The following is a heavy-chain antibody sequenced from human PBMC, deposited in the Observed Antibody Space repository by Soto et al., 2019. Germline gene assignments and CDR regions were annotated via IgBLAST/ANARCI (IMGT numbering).Heavy chain of an antibody. J-gene: IGHJ6*02. CDR2: ISNDGSNY. CDR3: AKADGDSSSWYPNYYYYGMDV. D-gene: IGHD6-13*01. Sequence: PGGSLRLSCAASGFTFTSYAMHWVRQAPGKGLEWVAVISNDGSNYYYADSVRGRFTISRDNTKNTLFLQMSSLRGEDSGVYYCAKADGDSSSWYPNYYYYGMDVWGQGTTVTVSS. CDR1: GFTFTSYA. V-gene: IGHV3-30-3*01.